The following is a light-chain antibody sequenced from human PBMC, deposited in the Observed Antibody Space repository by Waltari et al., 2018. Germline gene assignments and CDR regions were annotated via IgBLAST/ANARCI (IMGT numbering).Light chain of an antibody. CDR3: QVWDSGSDHYV. V-gene: IGLV3-21*02. J-gene: IGLJ1*01. CDR1: NIGSKN. CDR2: ADG. Sequence: SYVLTQPPSVSVAPGQTARISCDGNNIGSKNVHWYQQKPGQAPVLVVYADGDRPSGVPERFAGSNHGNTATLTSSRFEYGDEDEYYCQVWDSGSDHYVFGTVTKVTVL.